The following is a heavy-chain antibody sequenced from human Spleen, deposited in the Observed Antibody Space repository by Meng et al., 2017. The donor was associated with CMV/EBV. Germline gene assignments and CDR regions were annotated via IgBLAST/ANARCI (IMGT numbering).Heavy chain of an antibody. Sequence: SETLSLTCTVSGGSVSSSRFYWSWIRQPPGKGLEWIGYIYYTGSTNYSPSLRSRVTISIDTSKNQFSLKLSSVTVADTAVYYCARDLSRLGMAARPIYNGTDVWGQGTTVTVSS. CDR1: GGSVSSSRFY. CDR2: IYYTGST. CDR3: ARDLSRLGMAARPIYNGTDV. D-gene: IGHD6-6*01. J-gene: IGHJ6*02. V-gene: IGHV4-61*01.